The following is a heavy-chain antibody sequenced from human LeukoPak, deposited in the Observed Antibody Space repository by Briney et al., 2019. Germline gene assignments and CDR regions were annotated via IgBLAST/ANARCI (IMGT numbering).Heavy chain of an antibody. CDR3: AREGITGTTGDAFDI. J-gene: IGHJ3*02. CDR1: GGSISSYC. Sequence: SETLSLTCTVSGGSISSYCWSWIRQPAGKGLEWIGRIYTSGSTNYNPSLKSRVTMSVDTSKNQFSLKLSSVTAADTAVYYCAREGITGTTGDAFDIWGQGKMVTVSS. V-gene: IGHV4-4*07. CDR2: IYTSGST. D-gene: IGHD1-7*01.